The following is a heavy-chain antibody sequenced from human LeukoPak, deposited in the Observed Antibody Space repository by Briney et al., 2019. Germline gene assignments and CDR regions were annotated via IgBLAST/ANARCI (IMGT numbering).Heavy chain of an antibody. CDR1: GFTFSSYE. D-gene: IGHD3-22*01. CDR2: ISSSGSTI. CDR3: ARDWGYYYDSSGYYEV. J-gene: IGHJ4*02. V-gene: IGHV3-48*03. Sequence: GGSLRLSCAASGFTFSSYEMNWVRQAPGKGLEWVSYISSSGSTIYYADSAKGRFTISRDNAKNSLYPQMNSLRAEDTAVYYCARDWGYYYDSSGYYEVWGQGTLVTVSS.